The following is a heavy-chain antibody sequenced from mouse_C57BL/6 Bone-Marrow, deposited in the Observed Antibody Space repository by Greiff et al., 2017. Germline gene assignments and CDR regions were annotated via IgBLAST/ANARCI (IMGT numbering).Heavy chain of an antibody. Sequence: QVQLQQPGAELVMPGASVKLSCKASGYTFTSYWMHWVKQRPGQGLEWIGEIDPSDSYTNYNQKFKGKSTLTVDKSSSTAYMQLSSLTSEDSAVYDCARESPYYAMDYWGQGTSVTVSS. CDR1: GYTFTSYW. V-gene: IGHV1-69*01. CDR3: ARESPYYAMDY. CDR2: IDPSDSYT. J-gene: IGHJ4*01.